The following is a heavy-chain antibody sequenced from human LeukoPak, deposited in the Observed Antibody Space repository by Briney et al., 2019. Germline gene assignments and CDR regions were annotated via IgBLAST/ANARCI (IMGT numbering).Heavy chain of an antibody. CDR3: ARRKVGRLGGSFDY. J-gene: IGHJ4*02. CDR1: GYSFTSHW. D-gene: IGHD1-26*01. Sequence: GESLKISCKVSGYSFTSHWIGWVRQMPGKGLELMGIIHPGDSDTRYSPSFQGQVTISADKSISTAYLQWSSLTASDTAMYYCARRKVGRLGGSFDYWGQGTLVTVSS. V-gene: IGHV5-51*01. CDR2: IHPGDSDT.